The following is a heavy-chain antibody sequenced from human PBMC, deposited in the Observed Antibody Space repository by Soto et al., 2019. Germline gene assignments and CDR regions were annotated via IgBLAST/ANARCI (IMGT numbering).Heavy chain of an antibody. V-gene: IGHV3-23*01. CDR1: GFTFDSYV. CDR2: ISASGGTT. Sequence: GGSLRLSCAASGFTFDSYVMSWVRQAPGKGLEWVSGISASGGTTYHADSVKGRFTISRDNFKNTLYLQMNSLRAEDTALYYCAKEVLDYYGSGSGHWGQGILVTVSS. CDR3: AKEVLDYYGSGSGH. D-gene: IGHD3-10*01. J-gene: IGHJ4*02.